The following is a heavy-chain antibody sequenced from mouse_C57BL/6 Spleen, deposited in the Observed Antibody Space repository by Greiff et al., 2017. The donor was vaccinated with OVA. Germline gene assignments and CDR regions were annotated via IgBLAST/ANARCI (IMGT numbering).Heavy chain of an antibody. CDR2: IYPGDGDT. J-gene: IGHJ2*01. CDR1: GYAFSSYW. D-gene: IGHD1-1*01. Sequence: VQLQQSGAELVKPGASVKISCKASGYAFSSYWMNWVKQRPGKGLEWIGQIYPGDGDTNYNGKFKGKATLTADKSSSKAYMQLSSRTSEDSAVYFCARGWYYYGSVYYFDYWGQGTTLTVSS. CDR3: ARGWYYYGSVYYFDY. V-gene: IGHV1-80*01.